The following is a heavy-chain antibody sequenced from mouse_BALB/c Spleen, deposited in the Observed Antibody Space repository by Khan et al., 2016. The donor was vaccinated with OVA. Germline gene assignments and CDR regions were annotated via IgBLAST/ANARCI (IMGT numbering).Heavy chain of an antibody. CDR3: ARRDYCDYGGYLDV. CDR1: GYTFTEYT. D-gene: IGHD1-2*01. V-gene: IGHV1-22*01. Sequence: EVELVESGPELVKPGASVKISCKTSGYTFTEYTMHWVKQSHGKSLEWIGRINPNNGGTSYNQKFKGKATLTLAKSSSPAYMAFRSLTSEDSAVYDCARRDYCDYGGYLDVGGEGTTVTVAS. J-gene: IGHJ1*01. CDR2: INPNNGGT.